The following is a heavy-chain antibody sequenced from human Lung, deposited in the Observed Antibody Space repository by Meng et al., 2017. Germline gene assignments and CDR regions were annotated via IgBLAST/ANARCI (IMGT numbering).Heavy chain of an antibody. Sequence: QVQITLWGAGLLKPSETLSLTCVVSGGSFSDYYWSWIRQPPGKGLEWIGEINHSGSTNYNPSLESRATISVDTSQNNLSLKLSSVTAADSAVYYCARGPTTMAHDFDYWGQGTLVTVSS. D-gene: IGHD4-11*01. CDR2: INHSGST. CDR1: GGSFSDYY. J-gene: IGHJ4*02. V-gene: IGHV4-34*01. CDR3: ARGPTTMAHDFDY.